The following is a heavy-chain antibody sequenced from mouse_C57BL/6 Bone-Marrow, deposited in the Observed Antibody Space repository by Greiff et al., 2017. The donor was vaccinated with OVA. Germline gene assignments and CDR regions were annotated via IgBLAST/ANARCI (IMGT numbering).Heavy chain of an antibody. D-gene: IGHD2-3*01. V-gene: IGHV14-4*01. Sequence: VQLQQSGAELVRPGASVKLSCTASGFNIKDDYMHWVKQRPEQGLEWIGWIDPENGDTEYASKFQGKATITADTSSNTAYLQLSSLTSEDTAVYYCTTCDGYYPAWFAYWGQGTLVTVSA. CDR3: TTCDGYYPAWFAY. CDR1: GFNIKDDY. CDR2: IDPENGDT. J-gene: IGHJ3*01.